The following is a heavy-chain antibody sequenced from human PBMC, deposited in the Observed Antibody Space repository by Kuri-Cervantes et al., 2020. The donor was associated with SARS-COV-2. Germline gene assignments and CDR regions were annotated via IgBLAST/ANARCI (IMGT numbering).Heavy chain of an antibody. V-gene: IGHV3-21*01. CDR3: ARDGGYCTLTTCYSYWYFDL. CDR1: GLTFRSYS. CDR2: ITSDSRYI. D-gene: IGHD2-2*01. Sequence: GGSLRLSCAASGLTFRSYSMNWVRQSPGKGLEWVASITSDSRYIYYAGSVKGRFTISRDNAKNSLYPEMNSLRAEDTAVYYCARDGGYCTLTTCYSYWYFDLWGRGTLVTVSS. J-gene: IGHJ2*01.